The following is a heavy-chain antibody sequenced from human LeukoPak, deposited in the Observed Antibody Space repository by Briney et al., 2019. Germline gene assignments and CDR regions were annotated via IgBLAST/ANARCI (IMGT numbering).Heavy chain of an antibody. CDR3: AKDAYSGFSSSYNMDS. J-gene: IGHJ5*01. Sequence: ASVKVSCKASGYTVTGHYLHWVRQAPGQGLEWMGWINPNSGVTNYAQKFQGRVTMTRDTSINTAYMQLHSLTSDDTAMYYCAKDAYSGFSSSYNMDSWGQGTLVTVSS. V-gene: IGHV1-2*02. D-gene: IGHD5-18*01. CDR2: INPNSGVT. CDR1: GYTVTGHY.